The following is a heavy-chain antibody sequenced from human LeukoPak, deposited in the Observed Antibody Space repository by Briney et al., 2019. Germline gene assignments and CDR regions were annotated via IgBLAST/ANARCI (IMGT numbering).Heavy chain of an antibody. CDR3: ARDRGSSGWYGVYYFDY. V-gene: IGHV4-4*07. CDR1: GGSISSYY. Sequence: PSETLSLTCTVSGGSISSYYWSWIRQPAGKGLEWIGRIYTSVSTNYNPSLKSRVTMSVDTSKNQFSLKLSSVTAADTAVYYCARDRGSSGWYGVYYFDYWGQGTLVTVSS. D-gene: IGHD6-19*01. J-gene: IGHJ4*02. CDR2: IYTSVST.